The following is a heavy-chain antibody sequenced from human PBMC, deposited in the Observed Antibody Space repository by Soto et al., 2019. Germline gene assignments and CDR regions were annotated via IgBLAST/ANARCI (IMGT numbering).Heavy chain of an antibody. CDR2: ISHDGRNK. J-gene: IGHJ6*02. CDR1: GFTFSTYA. D-gene: IGHD1-1*01. V-gene: IGHV3-30*04. CDR3: AREVEDADPYYYGMDV. Sequence: QVQLVESGGGVVQPGRSLRLSCAASGFTFSTYAIHWVRQAPGKGLEWVAFISHDGRNKYYADSVKGRFIISRDDSKNTLYLQMNSRRGEATAVYYWAREVEDADPYYYGMDVGALGPTVTVPS.